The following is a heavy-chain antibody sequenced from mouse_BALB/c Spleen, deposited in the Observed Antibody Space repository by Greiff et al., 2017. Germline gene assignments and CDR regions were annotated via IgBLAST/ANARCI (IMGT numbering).Heavy chain of an antibody. CDR3: ARKNDYGYAMDY. D-gene: IGHD2-4*01. V-gene: IGHV2-4-1*01. CDR2: IWSGGST. J-gene: IGHJ4*01. CDR1: GFSLTSYG. Sequence: QVQLKESGPGLVAPSQSLSITCTVSGFSLTSYGVHWVRQSPGKGLEWLGVIWSGGSTDYNAAFISRLSISKDNSKSQVFFKMNSLQADDTAIYYCARKNDYGYAMDYWGQGTSVTVSS.